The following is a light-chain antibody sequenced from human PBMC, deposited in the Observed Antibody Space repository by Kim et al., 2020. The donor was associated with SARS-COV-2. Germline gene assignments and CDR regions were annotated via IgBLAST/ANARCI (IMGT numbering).Light chain of an antibody. V-gene: IGLV3-19*01. CDR3: NSRDSSGNHYV. CDR1: SLRSYY. CDR2: GKN. J-gene: IGLJ1*01. Sequence: AVGQTVWITCQGDSLRSYYASWYQQKPGQAPVLVIYGKNNRTSGIQDRFSCSSSGNTASLTITGAQAEDESDYYCNSRDSSGNHYVFGTGTKVTVL.